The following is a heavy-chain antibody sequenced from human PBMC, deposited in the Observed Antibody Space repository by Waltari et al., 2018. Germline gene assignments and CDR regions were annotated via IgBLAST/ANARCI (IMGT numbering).Heavy chain of an antibody. V-gene: IGHV3-23*01. CDR2: ISGSGGIT. CDR3: AKASGIAAAGTGFDDY. Sequence: EVQLLESGGGLVQPGGSLRLSCAASGFTFSSYAMSWVRQAPGKGLEWVSAISGSGGITYYDDSVKGRFTISRDNSKNTLYLQMNSLRAEDTAVYYCAKASGIAAAGTGFDDYWGQGTLVTVSS. D-gene: IGHD6-13*01. CDR1: GFTFSSYA. J-gene: IGHJ4*02.